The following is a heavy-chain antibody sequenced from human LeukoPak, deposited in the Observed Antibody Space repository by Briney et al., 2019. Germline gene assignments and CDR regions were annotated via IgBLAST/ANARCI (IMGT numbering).Heavy chain of an antibody. V-gene: IGHV7-4-1*02. Sequence: ASVKVSCKASGYTFNRYAMNWVRQTPGQGLEWMGWINTNTGNATHAQGFTGRFVFSLDTSVSTAYLQISSLKAEDTAVYYCARQKVALFDYWGQGTLVTVSS. CDR1: GYTFNRYA. CDR2: INTNTGNA. J-gene: IGHJ4*02. D-gene: IGHD5-12*01. CDR3: ARQKVALFDY.